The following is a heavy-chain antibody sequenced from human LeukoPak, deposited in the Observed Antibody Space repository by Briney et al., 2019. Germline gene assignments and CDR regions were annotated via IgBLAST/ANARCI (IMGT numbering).Heavy chain of an antibody. CDR1: GGTFSSYA. J-gene: IGHJ4*02. CDR3: ARENSGYDLSYDY. Sequence: SVKVSCKASGGTFSSYAISWVRQAPGQGLEWMGGIIPIFGTANYAQKFQGRVTITADESTSTAYMELSSLRSEDTAVYYCARENSGYDLSYDYWGQGTLVTVSS. CDR2: IIPIFGTA. V-gene: IGHV1-69*13. D-gene: IGHD5-12*01.